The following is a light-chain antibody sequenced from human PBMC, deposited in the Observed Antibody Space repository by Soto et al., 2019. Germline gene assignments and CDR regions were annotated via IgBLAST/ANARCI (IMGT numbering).Light chain of an antibody. J-gene: IGKJ1*01. CDR2: GAS. V-gene: IGKV3-15*01. Sequence: EIVMTQSPATLSVSPGERATLSCRASQSVSSNLAWYQQKPGQAPRLLIYGASTRFSGSGSGTEFTLTISSLQSEDFAVYYCQQYNNWPWTFGQGTKVDIK. CDR3: QQYNNWPWT. CDR1: QSVSSN.